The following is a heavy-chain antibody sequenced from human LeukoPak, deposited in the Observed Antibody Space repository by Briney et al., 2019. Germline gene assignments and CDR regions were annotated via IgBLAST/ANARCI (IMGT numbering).Heavy chain of an antibody. Sequence: PSETLSLTCTVSGGSISSYYWSWIRQPAGKGLEWIGRIYTSGSTNYNPSLKRRVTMSVDTSKNQFSLKLSSVTAADTAVYYCARGGQWLVLGYYYYYMDVWGKGTTVTVSS. D-gene: IGHD6-19*01. V-gene: IGHV4-4*07. CDR3: ARGGQWLVLGYYYYYMDV. CDR1: GGSISSYY. CDR2: IYTSGST. J-gene: IGHJ6*03.